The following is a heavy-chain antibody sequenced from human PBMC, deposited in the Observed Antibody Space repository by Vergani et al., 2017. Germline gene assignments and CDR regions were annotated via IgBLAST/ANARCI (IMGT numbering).Heavy chain of an antibody. J-gene: IGHJ4*02. D-gene: IGHD3-10*01. Sequence: QVQLQESGPGLVKPLGTLSLTCSVSGGPLSTTDWWSWFRQSPERGLEWIGKIGHSGSTYFNASFASRVSMSVDWSVKQFSLYLRSVTAADTAVYYCARNPIGSSYYEYWGQGILVTVSS. CDR3: ARNPIGSSYYEY. V-gene: IGHV4-4*03. CDR2: IGHSGST. CDR1: GGPLSTTDW.